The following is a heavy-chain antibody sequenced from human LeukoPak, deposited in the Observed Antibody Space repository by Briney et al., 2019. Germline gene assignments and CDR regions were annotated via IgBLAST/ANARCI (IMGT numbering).Heavy chain of an antibody. Sequence: ASVKVSCKASGYTFTSYDINWVRQATGQGLEWMGRMNPNSGNTGYAQKFQGRVTMTRNTSISTAYMELSSLRSEDTAVYYCARGHWRDYYDSSGYTHPIDYWGQGTLVTVSS. CDR3: ARGHWRDYYDSSGYTHPIDY. J-gene: IGHJ4*02. CDR2: MNPNSGNT. D-gene: IGHD3-22*01. CDR1: GYTFTSYD. V-gene: IGHV1-8*01.